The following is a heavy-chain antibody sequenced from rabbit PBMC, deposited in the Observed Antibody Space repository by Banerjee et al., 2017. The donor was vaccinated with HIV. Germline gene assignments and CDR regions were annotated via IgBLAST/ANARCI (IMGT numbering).Heavy chain of an antibody. CDR1: GFDFSGYY. V-gene: IGHV1S45*01. CDR3: ARDPPGSSDYDL. Sequence: QEQLKESGGGLVQPGGSLKLSCKASGFDFSGYYMCWVRQALGKGLEWIACIVVVGRDTTWYASWVNGRFTISKTSSTTVTLQMTSLTAADTATYFCARDPPGSSDYDLWGQGTLVTDS. D-gene: IGHD8-1*01. J-gene: IGHJ6*01. CDR2: IVVVGRDTT.